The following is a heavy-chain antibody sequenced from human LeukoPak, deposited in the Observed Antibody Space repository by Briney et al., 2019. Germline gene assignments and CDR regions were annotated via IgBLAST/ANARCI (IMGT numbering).Heavy chain of an antibody. CDR2: ISAYNGNT. Sequence: ASVKVSCKASGYTFTSYGISWVRQAPGQGLEWMGWISAYNGNTNYAQKLQGRVTMTTDTSTSTAYTEPRSLRSDDTAVYYCARVIYSGSYYKDDYWGQGTLVTVSS. CDR1: GYTFTSYG. V-gene: IGHV1-18*01. D-gene: IGHD1-26*01. J-gene: IGHJ4*02. CDR3: ARVIYSGSYYKDDY.